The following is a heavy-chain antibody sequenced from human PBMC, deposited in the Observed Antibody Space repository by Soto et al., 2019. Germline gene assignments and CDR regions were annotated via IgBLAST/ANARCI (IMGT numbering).Heavy chain of an antibody. J-gene: IGHJ6*02. D-gene: IGHD2-2*01. CDR1: GYTFTSYG. V-gene: IGHV1-18*04. Sequence: ASVKVSCKASGYTFTSYGISWVRQAPGQGLEWMGWISAYNGNTNYAQKLQGRVTMTTDTSTSTAYMELRSLRSDDTAVYYCARERDCRSTSCYVRFGMDVWGQGTKVTVYS. CDR3: ARERDCRSTSCYVRFGMDV. CDR2: ISAYNGNT.